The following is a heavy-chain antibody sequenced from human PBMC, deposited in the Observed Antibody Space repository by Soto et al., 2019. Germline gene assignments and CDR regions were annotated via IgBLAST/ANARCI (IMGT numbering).Heavy chain of an antibody. CDR3: ARGGGSGWYYSAISGYDY. CDR1: GFTFSSYW. D-gene: IGHD3-22*01. J-gene: IGHJ4*02. V-gene: IGHV3-74*01. Sequence: GGSLRLSCAASGFTFSSYWMHWVRQAPGKGLVWVSRNHRDGRSTSYADSAKGRFTISRDNAKHTLYLQMNNPRDEDTAVDYSARGGGSGWYYSAISGYDYWGQGTLVTVSA. CDR2: NHRDGRST.